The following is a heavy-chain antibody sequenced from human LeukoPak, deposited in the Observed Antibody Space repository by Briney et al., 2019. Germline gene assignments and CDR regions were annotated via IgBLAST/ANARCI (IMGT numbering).Heavy chain of an antibody. Sequence: PSETLSLTCAVSGGSITTYYWTWIRQPPGQALEWIGYIYYTGNTKYNPSLESRVTMSIDTSKNEFSLKIYSVNAADTAVHFCASGSVVTALDQWGQGTLVTASS. D-gene: IGHD2-21*02. CDR1: GGSITTYY. J-gene: IGHJ4*02. V-gene: IGHV4-59*01. CDR3: ASGSVVTALDQ. CDR2: IYYTGNT.